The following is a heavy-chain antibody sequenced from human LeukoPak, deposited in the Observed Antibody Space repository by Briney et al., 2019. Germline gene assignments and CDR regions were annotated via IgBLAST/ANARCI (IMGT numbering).Heavy chain of an antibody. CDR1: GFTFSSYA. CDR3: AKDRAPPPGRLSGVVNRFDP. D-gene: IGHD3-3*01. CDR2: ISGSGGST. J-gene: IGHJ5*02. V-gene: IGHV3-23*01. Sequence: PGGSLRLSCAASGFTFSSYAMSWVRQAPGKGLVWVSAISGSGGSTYYAGTVKGRFTIYRDNSKNTLYLQMNSLRAEDTAVYYCAKDRAPPPGRLSGVVNRFDPWGQGTLVTVSS.